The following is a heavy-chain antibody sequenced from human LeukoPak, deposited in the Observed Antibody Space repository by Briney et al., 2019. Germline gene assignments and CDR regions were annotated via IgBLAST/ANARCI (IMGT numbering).Heavy chain of an antibody. CDR3: ARIGYSYPSDY. D-gene: IGHD5-18*01. CDR1: GGSISTSNYY. Sequence: PSETLSLTCTVSGGSISTSNYYWSWIRQPPGKGLEWIGEINHSGSTNYNPSLKSRVTISVDTSKNQFSLKLSSVTAADTAVYYCARIGYSYPSDYWGQGTLVTVSS. J-gene: IGHJ4*02. V-gene: IGHV4-39*07. CDR2: INHSGST.